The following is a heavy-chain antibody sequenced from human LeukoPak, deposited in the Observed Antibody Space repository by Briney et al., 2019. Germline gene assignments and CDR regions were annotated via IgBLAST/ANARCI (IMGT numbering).Heavy chain of an antibody. D-gene: IGHD2-21*02. CDR3: AREGASCSGDACYYYFDY. J-gene: IGHJ4*02. CDR1: GYPLTKFG. CDR2: TSPHNDNR. V-gene: IGHV1-18*01. Sequence: ASVKVSCKPSGYPLTKFGIIWVRQAPGQGLEWMGWTSPHNDNRNYAKKFQGRVTMTTDTSTSTAYMELRSLRSDDTAVYYCAREGASCSGDACYYYFDYWGQGTLVTVSS.